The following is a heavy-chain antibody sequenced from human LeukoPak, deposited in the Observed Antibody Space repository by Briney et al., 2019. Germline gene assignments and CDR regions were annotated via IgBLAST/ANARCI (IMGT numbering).Heavy chain of an antibody. CDR2: IYHSGSI. CDR1: GYSISSGYY. CDR3: ARHSLRWELLVDYFDY. D-gene: IGHD1-26*01. V-gene: IGHV4-38-2*01. J-gene: IGHJ4*02. Sequence: SETLSLTCAVSGYSISSGYYWGWIRQPPGKGVEWIGSIYHSGSIYYNRPLMSRVTISVDPSQNQLSLKLSSVTAADTAVYYCARHSLRWELLVDYFDYWGQGTLVSVSS.